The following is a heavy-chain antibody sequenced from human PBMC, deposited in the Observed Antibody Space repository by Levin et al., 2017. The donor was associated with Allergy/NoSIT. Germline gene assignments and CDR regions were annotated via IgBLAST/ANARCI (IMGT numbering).Heavy chain of an antibody. CDR1: GFSVSTNY. J-gene: IGHJ4*02. CDR3: ARELSCGDYVLGY. D-gene: IGHD3-16*01. CDR2: IYGSGRT. V-gene: IGHV3-53*01. Sequence: GGSLRLSCAASGFSVSTNYMSWVRQVPGKGLEWVSFIYGSGRTDYAPSVKGRATISRDNSKNILYLQMNNLRAEDTAVYFCARELSCGDYVLGYWGQGTLVTVSS.